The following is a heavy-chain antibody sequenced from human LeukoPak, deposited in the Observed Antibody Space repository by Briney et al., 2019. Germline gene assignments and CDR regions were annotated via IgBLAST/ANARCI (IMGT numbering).Heavy chain of an antibody. CDR3: ASCSGTPQSFGY. V-gene: IGHV1-46*01. J-gene: IGHJ4*02. D-gene: IGHD3-10*02. CDR2: INPSGGST. CDR1: GYTFTSYY. Sequence: ASVKVSCKASGYTFTSYYMHWVRQAPGQGLEWMGIINPSGGSTSYAQKFQGRVTMTRDTSTSTVYMELSSLRSEDTAVYYCASCSGTPQSFGYWGQGTLVTVSS.